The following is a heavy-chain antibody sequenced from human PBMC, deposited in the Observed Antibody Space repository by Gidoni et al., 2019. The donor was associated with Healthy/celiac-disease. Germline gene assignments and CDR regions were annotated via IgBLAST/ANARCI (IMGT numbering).Heavy chain of an antibody. Sequence: QVQLQQWGAGLLKPSETLSLTCAVYGGSFSGYYWRWIRQPPGKGLEWIGEINHSGSTNYNPSLKSRVTISVDTSKNQFSLKLSSVTAADTAVYYCARGGIIVVVVDVYYYYYGMDVWGQGTTVTVSS. CDR1: GGSFSGYY. V-gene: IGHV4-34*01. CDR2: INHSGST. CDR3: ARGGIIVVVVDVYYYYYGMDV. J-gene: IGHJ6*02. D-gene: IGHD2-15*01.